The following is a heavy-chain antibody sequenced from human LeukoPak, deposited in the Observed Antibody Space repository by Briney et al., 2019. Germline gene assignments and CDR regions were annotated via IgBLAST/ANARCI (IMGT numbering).Heavy chain of an antibody. Sequence: GASVKVSCKVSGYTFTGYYMHWVRQAPGQGLEWMGWINPNSGGTNYAQKFQGRVTMTRDTSISTAYMELSRLRSDDTAVYYCARGVRITMVHGYYYGMDVWGQGTTVTVSS. CDR1: GYTFTGYY. CDR3: ARGVRITMVHGYYYGMDV. J-gene: IGHJ6*02. D-gene: IGHD3-10*01. V-gene: IGHV1-2*02. CDR2: INPNSGGT.